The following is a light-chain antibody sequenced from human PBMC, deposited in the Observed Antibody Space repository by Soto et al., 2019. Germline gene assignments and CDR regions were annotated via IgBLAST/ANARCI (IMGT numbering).Light chain of an antibody. V-gene: IGKV1-39*01. J-gene: IGKJ1*01. Sequence: DIQMTQSPSTLSASVGDRVTITCRASQTISRYLNWYQQKAGKAPQLLIYAASNLQSGVPSRFSGNGSGTDFTLTINSLQPDDFATYYCQQSYTTPSWTFGQGTKVDIK. CDR1: QTISRY. CDR3: QQSYTTPSWT. CDR2: AAS.